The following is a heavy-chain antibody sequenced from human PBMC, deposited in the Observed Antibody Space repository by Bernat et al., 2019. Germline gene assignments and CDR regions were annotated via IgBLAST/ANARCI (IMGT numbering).Heavy chain of an antibody. CDR1: GGSISSYY. J-gene: IGHJ6*02. CDR3: ARHWVAAAGSPSYYYGMDV. V-gene: IGHV4-59*08. D-gene: IGHD6-13*01. Sequence: QVQLQESGPGLVKPSETLSLTCTVSGGSISSYYWSWIRQPPGKGLEWIGYIYYSGSTNYNPSLKSRVTISVDTSKNQFSLKLSSVTAADTAVYYCARHWVAAAGSPSYYYGMDVWGQGTTVTVSS. CDR2: IYYSGST.